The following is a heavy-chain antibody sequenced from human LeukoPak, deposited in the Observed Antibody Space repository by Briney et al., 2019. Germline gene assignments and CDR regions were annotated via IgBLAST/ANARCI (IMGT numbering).Heavy chain of an antibody. D-gene: IGHD5-24*01. Sequence: GGSLRLSCAASGFTFDDYAMHWVRQAPGKGLEWVTGISWNSGSIGYADSVKGRFTISRDNAKNSLYLQMNSLRAEDTALYYCAKDSGGYNSGEFGYWGQGTLVTVSS. V-gene: IGHV3-9*01. J-gene: IGHJ4*02. CDR1: GFTFDDYA. CDR3: AKDSGGYNSGEFGY. CDR2: ISWNSGSI.